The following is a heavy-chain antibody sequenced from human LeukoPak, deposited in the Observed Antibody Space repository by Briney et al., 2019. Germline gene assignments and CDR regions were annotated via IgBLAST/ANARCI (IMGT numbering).Heavy chain of an antibody. CDR2: ISSSSSYI. V-gene: IGHV3-21*01. J-gene: IGHJ4*02. D-gene: IGHD1-26*01. Sequence: GGSLRLSCAAPGFTFSSYSMNWVRQAPGKGLEWVSSISSSSSYIYYADSVKGRFTISRDNAKNSLYLQMNSLRAEDTAVYYCASNSGSYYLYYFDYWGQGTLVTVSS. CDR3: ASNSGSYYLYYFDY. CDR1: GFTFSSYS.